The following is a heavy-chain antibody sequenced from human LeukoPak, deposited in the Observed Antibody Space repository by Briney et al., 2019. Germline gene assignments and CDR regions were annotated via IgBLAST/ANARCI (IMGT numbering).Heavy chain of an antibody. CDR1: GGSFSGYY. Sequence: SETLSLTCAVYGGSFSGYYWSWIRQPPGKGLEWIGEINHSGSTNYNPSLKSRVTISVDTSKNQFSLKLSSVTVADTAVYYCASIGFSQPWRITMIEDDFWGQGTLVTVSS. CDR2: INHSGST. V-gene: IGHV4-34*01. CDR3: ASIGFSQPWRITMIEDDF. D-gene: IGHD3-22*01. J-gene: IGHJ4*02.